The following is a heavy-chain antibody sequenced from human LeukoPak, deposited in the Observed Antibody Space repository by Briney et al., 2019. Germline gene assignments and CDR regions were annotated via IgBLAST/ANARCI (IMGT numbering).Heavy chain of an antibody. V-gene: IGHV4-38-2*02. CDR3: ARDSGSSEGIAY. Sequence: SETLSLTCTVSGYSISTGYYWDWIRQPPGKGLEWIGTFYHGGSTYYNPSLKSRVTISVDTSKNQFSLKLSSVTAADTAVYYCARDSGSSEGIAYWGQGTLVTVSS. CDR2: FYHGGST. CDR1: GYSISTGYY. D-gene: IGHD1-26*01. J-gene: IGHJ4*02.